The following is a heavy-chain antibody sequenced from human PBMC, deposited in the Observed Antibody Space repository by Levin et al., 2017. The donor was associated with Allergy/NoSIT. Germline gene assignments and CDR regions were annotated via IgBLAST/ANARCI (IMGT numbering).Heavy chain of an antibody. J-gene: IGHJ4*02. CDR2: IYYSGST. Sequence: SETLSLTCTVSGGSISSSSYYWGWIRQPPGKGLEWIGSIYYSGSTYYNPSLKSRVTISVDTSKNQFSLKLSSVTAADTAVYYCARQYRWLAHFDYWGQGTLVTVSS. V-gene: IGHV4-39*01. CDR3: ARQYRWLAHFDY. D-gene: IGHD6-19*01. CDR1: GGSISSSSYY.